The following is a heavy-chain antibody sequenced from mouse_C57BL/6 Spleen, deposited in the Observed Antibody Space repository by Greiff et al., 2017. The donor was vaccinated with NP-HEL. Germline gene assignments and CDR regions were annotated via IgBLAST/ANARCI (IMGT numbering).Heavy chain of an antibody. D-gene: IGHD2-12*01. CDR3: ARLRQGYAMDY. CDR2: ICCGSSTY. Sequence: EVKLMESGGGLVKPGGSLKLSCGASGFTFSDYGMHWVRQAPGKGLEWVAYICCGSSTYSYADTVNGRFTISRDNAKNTLFLQMTSLRSEDTAMYYCARLRQGYAMDYWGQGTSVTVSS. CDR1: GFTFSDYG. V-gene: IGHV5-17*01. J-gene: IGHJ4*01.